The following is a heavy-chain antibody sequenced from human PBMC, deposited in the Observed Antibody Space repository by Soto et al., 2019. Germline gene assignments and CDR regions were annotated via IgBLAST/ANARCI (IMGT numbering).Heavy chain of an antibody. V-gene: IGHV1-2*02. Sequence: ASVKVSGKASGYTFTGYYMHWVRQAPGPGLEWMGWINPNSGGTNYAQKFQGRVTMTRDTSISTAYMELSRLRSDDTAVYYCARVRGVPAAISGAGWFDPWGQGTLVTVSS. CDR1: GYTFTGYY. J-gene: IGHJ5*02. CDR3: ARVRGVPAAISGAGWFDP. D-gene: IGHD2-2*02. CDR2: INPNSGGT.